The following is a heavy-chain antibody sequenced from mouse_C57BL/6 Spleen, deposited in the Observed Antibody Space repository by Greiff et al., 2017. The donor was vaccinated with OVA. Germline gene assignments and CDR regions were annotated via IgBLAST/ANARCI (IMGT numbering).Heavy chain of an antibody. J-gene: IGHJ2*01. Sequence: QVQLKESGAELVRPGASVTLSCKASGYTFTDYEMHWVKQTPVHGLEWIGAIDPGNGGTAYNQKFKGKAILTADKSSSTAYMELRSLTSEDSAVYYCTRYTTVVATPFDYWGQGTTLTVSS. CDR1: GYTFTDYE. CDR2: IDPGNGGT. V-gene: IGHV1-15*01. CDR3: TRYTTVVATPFDY. D-gene: IGHD1-1*01.